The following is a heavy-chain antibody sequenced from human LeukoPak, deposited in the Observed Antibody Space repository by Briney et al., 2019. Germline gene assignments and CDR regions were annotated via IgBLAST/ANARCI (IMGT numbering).Heavy chain of an antibody. V-gene: IGHV4-59*01. Sequence: PSETLSLTCTGTAGSFSTYYWSWLRQPPGKGLEWIGHFYYNGSTNYNPSLKSRVTISVDTFRNQFSLKLTRVTAAVMAVYYCARGQGGNYYLNYFDYWGQGALVTVSS. D-gene: IGHD1-26*01. CDR2: FYYNGST. CDR1: AGSFSTYY. CDR3: ARGQGGNYYLNYFDY. J-gene: IGHJ4*02.